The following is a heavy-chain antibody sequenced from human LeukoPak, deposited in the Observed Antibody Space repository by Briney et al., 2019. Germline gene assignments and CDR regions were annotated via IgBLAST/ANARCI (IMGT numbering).Heavy chain of an antibody. Sequence: ASVKVSCKASVYTFTTYGISWMRQAPGQGLEWMGWISGYNGNTNYAQNLQGRVTMTTDTSTSTAYTELRSLRSDDTAVYYCARVGISGCCSTDYWGQGTLVTVPS. J-gene: IGHJ4*02. CDR1: VYTFTTYG. CDR2: ISGYNGNT. V-gene: IGHV1-18*01. CDR3: ARVGISGCCSTDY. D-gene: IGHD2-15*01.